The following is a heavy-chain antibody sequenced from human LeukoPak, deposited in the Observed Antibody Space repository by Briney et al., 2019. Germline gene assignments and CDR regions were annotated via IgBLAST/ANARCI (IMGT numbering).Heavy chain of an antibody. D-gene: IGHD3-10*01. CDR1: GGSISSRSYY. J-gene: IGHJ4*02. Sequence: SETLSLTCTVSGGSISSRSYYWGWVRQPPGNGLEWIGSIYYSGSTYYNPSLKSRVTISVDTSKNQFSLKLGSVTAADTAIYYCLRQDYYDSGSLSDYWGQGTLVTVSS. V-gene: IGHV4-39*01. CDR2: IYYSGST. CDR3: LRQDYYDSGSLSDY.